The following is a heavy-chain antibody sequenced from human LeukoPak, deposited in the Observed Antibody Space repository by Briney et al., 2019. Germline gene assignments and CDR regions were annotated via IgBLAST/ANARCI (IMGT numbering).Heavy chain of an antibody. V-gene: IGHV3-30*18. J-gene: IGHJ4*02. CDR1: GFTFSSYG. Sequence: GGSLRLSCAASGFTFSSYGMHWVRQAPGKGLEWVAVISYDGSNKYYADSVKGRFTISRDNSKNTLCLQMNSLRAEDTAVYYCAKDRVYDSSGPPCGYWGQGTLVTVSS. D-gene: IGHD3-22*01. CDR2: ISYDGSNK. CDR3: AKDRVYDSSGPPCGY.